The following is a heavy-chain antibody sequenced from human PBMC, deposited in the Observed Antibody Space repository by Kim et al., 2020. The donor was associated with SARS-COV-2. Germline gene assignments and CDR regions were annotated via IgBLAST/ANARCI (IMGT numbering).Heavy chain of an antibody. D-gene: IGHD3-3*01. Sequence: SETLSLTCAVYVGSFSGYDWTWIRQSPGKGLEWIGEINHSGATNYNPSLESRVALSVDTSKNQFSLKVKSVTAADTAVYFCARGRAGVVPSPIMGLGPYYDYYALDVWGQGNTVSVSS. CDR3: ARGRAGVVPSPIMGLGPYYDYYALDV. V-gene: IGHV4-34*01. J-gene: IGHJ6*02. CDR2: INHSGAT. CDR1: VGSFSGYD.